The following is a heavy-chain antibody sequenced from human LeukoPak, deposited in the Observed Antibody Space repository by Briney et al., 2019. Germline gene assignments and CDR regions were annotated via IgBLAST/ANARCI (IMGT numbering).Heavy chain of an antibody. J-gene: IGHJ4*02. CDR2: IYHSGST. Sequence: TSGTLSLTCAVSGGSIINSNWWSWVRQPPGKGLEWIGEIYHSGSTNYIPSLKSRVTISVDTSKNQFSLKLSSVTAADTAVYYCATMVQGVHTYFGSWGQGNLVAVSS. CDR1: GGSIINSNW. D-gene: IGHD3-10*01. V-gene: IGHV4-4*02. CDR3: ATMVQGVHTYFGS.